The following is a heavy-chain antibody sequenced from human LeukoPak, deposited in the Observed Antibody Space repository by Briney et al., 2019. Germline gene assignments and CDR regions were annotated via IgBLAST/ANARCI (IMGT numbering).Heavy chain of an antibody. D-gene: IGHD3-22*01. J-gene: IGHJ4*02. Sequence: PGGSLRLSCAASGFTVSTNYMSWVRQAPGKGLEWVSVIYSGGSTYYADSVKGRFTISRDSSKNTLYLQMNSLRAEDTAVYYCAKDYPYYYDGSGYYSFDYWGQGTLVTVSS. CDR1: GFTVSTNY. V-gene: IGHV3-66*01. CDR2: IYSGGST. CDR3: AKDYPYYYDGSGYYSFDY.